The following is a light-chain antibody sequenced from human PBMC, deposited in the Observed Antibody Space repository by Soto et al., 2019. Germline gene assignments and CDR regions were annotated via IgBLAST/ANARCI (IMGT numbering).Light chain of an antibody. CDR1: QSVSSK. J-gene: IGKJ2*01. Sequence: EIVMTQSPATLSVSPGEGATLSCKASQSVSSKLAWYQQKPGQAPRVLIYGAFTRATGIPARFSGSGSGTEFTLTISSLQSEDFAVYYCLQYNDWPFTFGHGTKPEIK. CDR2: GAF. CDR3: LQYNDWPFT. V-gene: IGKV3-15*01.